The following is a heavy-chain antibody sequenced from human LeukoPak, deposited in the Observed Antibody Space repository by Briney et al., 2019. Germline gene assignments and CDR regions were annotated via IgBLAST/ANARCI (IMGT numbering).Heavy chain of an antibody. J-gene: IGHJ4*02. CDR3: ARGTTGLYY. D-gene: IGHD1-7*01. CDR1: GFTFSSYS. CDR2: ISSSSSTI. Sequence: GGSLRLSCAASGFTFSSYSMNWVRQAPGKGLEWVSYISSSSSTIYYADSVKGRFTISRDNAKNSLYLQMNSLRAEDTAVYYCARGTTGLYYWGQGTLVTLSS. V-gene: IGHV3-48*04.